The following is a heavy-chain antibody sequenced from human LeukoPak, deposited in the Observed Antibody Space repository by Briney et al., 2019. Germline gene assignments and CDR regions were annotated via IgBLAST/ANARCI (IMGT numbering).Heavy chain of an antibody. J-gene: IGHJ4*02. CDR2: ISWNSDYI. Sequence: GGSLRLSCAASGFTFDESAMHWVGQVPGKGLEWVSGISWNSDYIAYADSVKGRFTISRDNAKNSLYLQMNGLRAEDTALYYCAKSPGGYLPAAFDFDHRGQGTLVSVSS. D-gene: IGHD2-2*01. V-gene: IGHV3-9*01. CDR1: GFTFDESA. CDR3: AKSPGGYLPAAFDFDH.